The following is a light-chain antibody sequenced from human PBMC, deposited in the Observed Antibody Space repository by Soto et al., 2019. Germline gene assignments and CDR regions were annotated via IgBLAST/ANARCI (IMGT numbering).Light chain of an antibody. J-gene: IGKJ2*01. V-gene: IGKV3-15*01. CDR3: QQYNNWPST. CDR2: GAT. CDR1: ETISGN. Sequence: EIVMTQSPGTLSVSPGERATFSCRASETISGNLAWYQQKPGQAPKLLIFGATSRATGFPARVSGSGSVTDYSLTISSPQSEDFAVYYCQQYNNWPSTFGQGTKLEIK.